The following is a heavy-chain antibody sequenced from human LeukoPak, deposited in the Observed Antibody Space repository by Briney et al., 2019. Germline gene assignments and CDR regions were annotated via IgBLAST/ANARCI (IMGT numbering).Heavy chain of an antibody. V-gene: IGHV3-30*04. Sequence: PGGSLRLSCAAFGFTLSSHAMHWVRQAPGKGLEWVALISYDGSNKYYADSVKGRFTISRDNSKNTLYLQVNSLRAEDTAVYYCARDNGYKRYFDYWGQGTLVTVSS. CDR3: ARDNGYKRYFDY. CDR2: ISYDGSNK. J-gene: IGHJ4*02. CDR1: GFTLSSHA. D-gene: IGHD5-24*01.